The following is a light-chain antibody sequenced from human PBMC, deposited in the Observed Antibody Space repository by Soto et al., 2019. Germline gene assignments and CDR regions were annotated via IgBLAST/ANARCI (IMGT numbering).Light chain of an antibody. Sequence: EIVLTQSPATLSLSPGERATLSCRASPSVANFVAWYQQKPGQAPRLLIYGAFNRATGIPARFSGSGSGTDFTHTISSLESGDSATYYCQQRSDWPPITFGQGTRLEIK. CDR2: GAF. J-gene: IGKJ5*01. V-gene: IGKV3-11*01. CDR3: QQRSDWPPIT. CDR1: PSVANF.